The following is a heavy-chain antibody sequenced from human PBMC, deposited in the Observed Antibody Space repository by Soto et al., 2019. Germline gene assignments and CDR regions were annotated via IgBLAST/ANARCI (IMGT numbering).Heavy chain of an antibody. CDR2: IEYNAKNR. V-gene: IGHV3-33*05. CDR1: GFTFNSYG. D-gene: IGHD2-15*01. J-gene: IGHJ6*02. Sequence: QVQLVESGEGVVQPGTSLRLSRTASGFTFNSYGIHWVREAPGKGLEWLALIEYNAKNRFYADSVKGRFSISRDNSRNTVYLQVNGLRAEDTAVYYCAREGDDYCSGTRCSHYYGLDVWGQGTTVIVSS. CDR3: AREGDDYCSGTRCSHYYGLDV.